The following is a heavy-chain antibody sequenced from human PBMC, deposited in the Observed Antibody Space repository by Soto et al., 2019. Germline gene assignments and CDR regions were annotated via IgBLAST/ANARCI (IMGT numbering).Heavy chain of an antibody. Sequence: QVQLVQSGAEVKKPGASVKVSCKASGYTFASYDINWVRQATGQGLEWMGWMSPNGNTGYAQEFQGRSIMTSDTSITTAYMVLRSLRSEDTAVYYCARGVQQGVHSWGQGTLVTVSS. D-gene: IGHD3-10*01. CDR3: ARGVQQGVHS. CDR2: MSPNGNT. J-gene: IGHJ4*02. CDR1: GYTFASYD. V-gene: IGHV1-8*01.